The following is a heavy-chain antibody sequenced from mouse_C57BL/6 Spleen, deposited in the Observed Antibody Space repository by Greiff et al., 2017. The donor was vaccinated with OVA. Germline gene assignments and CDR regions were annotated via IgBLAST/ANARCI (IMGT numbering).Heavy chain of an antibody. CDR3: ARHYYGSSFPYAMDY. CDR1: GYTFTSYW. Sequence: QVQLQQPGAELVKPGASVQMSCKASGYTFTSYWITWVKQRPGQGLAWIGDIYPGSGSTNYNEKFKSKATLTVDTSSSTAYMQLSSLTSEDSAVYYWARHYYGSSFPYAMDYWGQGTSVTVSS. CDR2: IYPGSGST. J-gene: IGHJ4*01. D-gene: IGHD1-1*01. V-gene: IGHV1-55*01.